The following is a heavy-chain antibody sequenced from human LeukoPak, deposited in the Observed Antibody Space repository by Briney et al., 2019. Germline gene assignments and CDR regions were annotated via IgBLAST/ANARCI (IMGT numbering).Heavy chain of an antibody. D-gene: IGHD6-13*01. CDR3: AREYVTLGIQYYYYGMDV. CDR2: IWYDGSNK. V-gene: IGHV3-33*01. J-gene: IGHJ6*02. CDR1: GFTFSSYG. Sequence: GGSLRLSCAASGFTFSSYGMHWVRQAPGKGLEWVAVIWYDGSNKYYADSVKGRFTISRDNSKNTLYLQMNSLRAEDTAVYYCAREYVTLGIQYYYYGMDVWGQGTTVTVSS.